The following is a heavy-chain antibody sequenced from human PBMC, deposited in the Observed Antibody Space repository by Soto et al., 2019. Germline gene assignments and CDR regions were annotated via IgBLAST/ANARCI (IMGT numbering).Heavy chain of an antibody. V-gene: IGHV4-59*01. D-gene: IGHD3-10*01. J-gene: IGHJ4*02. CDR2: INYSWST. CDR3: ARKNYYALDH. CDR1: SGSISSYD. Sequence: SETLSLTCTVSSGSISSYDWNRVRQPPGKGLEWIGFINYSWSTHYNPSLKSRVTISLDTSKNQFSLKLNSVTAADTAVYYCARKNYYALDHWGPGTLVTVSS.